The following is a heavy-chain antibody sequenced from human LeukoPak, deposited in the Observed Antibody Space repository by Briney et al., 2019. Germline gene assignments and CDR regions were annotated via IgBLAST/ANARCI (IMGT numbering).Heavy chain of an antibody. J-gene: IGHJ3*02. Sequence: ESSETLSLTCTVSGGSISSYYWSWIRQPPGKGLEWIGYIYYSGSTNYNPSLKSRVTISVDTSKNQFSLKLSSVTAADTAVYYCARDQTHSGYGVGAFDIWGQGTMVTVSS. V-gene: IGHV4-59*12. D-gene: IGHD5-12*01. CDR2: IYYSGST. CDR1: GGSISSYY. CDR3: ARDQTHSGYGVGAFDI.